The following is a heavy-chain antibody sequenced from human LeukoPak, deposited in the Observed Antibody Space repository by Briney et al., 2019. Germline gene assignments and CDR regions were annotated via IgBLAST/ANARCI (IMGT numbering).Heavy chain of an antibody. CDR2: IRSKAYGGTT. V-gene: IGHV3-49*04. D-gene: IGHD5-18*01. CDR3: TRVPGYSYGSDY. J-gene: IGHJ4*02. Sequence: PGRSLRLSCTASGFTFGDYAMSWVRQAPGKGLEWVGFIRSKAYGGTTEYAASVKGRFTISRDDSKSIAYLQMNSLKTEDTAVYYCTRVPGYSYGSDYWGQGTLVTVSS. CDR1: GFTFGDYA.